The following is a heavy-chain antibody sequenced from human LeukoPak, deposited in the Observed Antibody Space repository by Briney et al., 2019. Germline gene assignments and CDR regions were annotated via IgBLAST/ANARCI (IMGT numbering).Heavy chain of an antibody. CDR3: ARRKDSGSQSHDY. D-gene: IGHD1-26*01. J-gene: IGHJ4*02. CDR1: EFTFSIYG. Sequence: GGSLRLSCAVSEFTFSIYGMNWVRQAPGEGLEWVSYISAGSGTISYADSVKGRFTISRDNAQNSLYLQMNSLRAEDTAVYYCARRKDSGSQSHDYWGQGTLVTVSS. V-gene: IGHV3-48*01. CDR2: ISAGSGTI.